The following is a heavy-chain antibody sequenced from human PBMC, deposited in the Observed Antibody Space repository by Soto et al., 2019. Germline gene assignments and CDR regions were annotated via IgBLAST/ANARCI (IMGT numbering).Heavy chain of an antibody. J-gene: IGHJ4*02. CDR3: TKYRRTDAEGYSFDY. CDR2: IHYSGST. Sequence: QVQQQESGPGLVKPSETLSLTCTVSGGSISGSYWSWIRQTPGKVLEWVGYIHYSGSTNYNPSLKSRVTMSVDSAKNQFSLQLSSVTAADTAVYFCTKYRRTDAEGYSFDYWGQGALVTVSS. V-gene: IGHV4-59*01. D-gene: IGHD2-15*01. CDR1: GGSISGSY.